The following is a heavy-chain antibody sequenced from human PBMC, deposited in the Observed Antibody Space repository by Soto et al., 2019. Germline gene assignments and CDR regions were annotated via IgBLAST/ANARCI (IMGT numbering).Heavy chain of an antibody. CDR2: INPSGGST. D-gene: IGHD5-12*01. CDR3: ARAAREYSGYDGIDY. CDR1: GYTFTSYY. Sequence: ASVKVSCKASGYTFTSYYMHWVRQAPGQGLEWMGIINPSGGSTSYAQKFQGRVTMTRDTSTSTVYMELSSLRSEYTAVYYCARAAREYSGYDGIDYWGQGTLVTVSS. J-gene: IGHJ4*02. V-gene: IGHV1-46*03.